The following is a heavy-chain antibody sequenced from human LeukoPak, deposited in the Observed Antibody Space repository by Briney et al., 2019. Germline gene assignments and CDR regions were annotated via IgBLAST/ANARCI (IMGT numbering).Heavy chain of an antibody. D-gene: IGHD6-19*01. J-gene: IGHJ4*02. CDR3: ARWRSSSGWAFDY. CDR1: GFTFSDFY. Sequence: GGSLRLSCAASGFTFSDFYMTWLRQAPGKGLEWISYISSGSSYTNYADSVKGRFTISRDNAKNSLYLQMNSLRAGDTAVYYCARWRSSSGWAFDYWGQGTLVTVSS. V-gene: IGHV3-11*03. CDR2: ISSGSSYT.